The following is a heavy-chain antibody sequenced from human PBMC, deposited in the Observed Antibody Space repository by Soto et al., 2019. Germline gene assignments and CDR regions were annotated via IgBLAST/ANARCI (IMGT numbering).Heavy chain of an antibody. CDR2: INNDGGVT. CDR1: GFTFTTTW. Sequence: GGSLRLSCAASGFTFTTTWLHWVRQAPGMGLVWVSHINNDGGVTTYADSVKGRFTISRDNAKNTVYLQMNSLRAEDTAVYYCTTDGSFAQHVWGQGIMVTVSS. V-gene: IGHV3-74*03. J-gene: IGHJ3*01. CDR3: TTDGSFAQHV. D-gene: IGHD1-1*01.